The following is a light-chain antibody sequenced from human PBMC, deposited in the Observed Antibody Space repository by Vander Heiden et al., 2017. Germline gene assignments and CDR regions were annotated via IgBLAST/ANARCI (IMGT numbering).Light chain of an antibody. V-gene: IGLV3-21*03. CDR3: QVWDSSSDHYV. CDR1: NIGSKT. CDR2: DGS. Sequence: SYALTQPPAVSVAPGKTASITCGGNNIGSKTVQWYQQKAGQVPVLVVYDGSDRPSGIPERFSGSNSGNTATLTISRVEAGDEADYYCQVWDSSSDHYVFGTGTKVTVL. J-gene: IGLJ1*01.